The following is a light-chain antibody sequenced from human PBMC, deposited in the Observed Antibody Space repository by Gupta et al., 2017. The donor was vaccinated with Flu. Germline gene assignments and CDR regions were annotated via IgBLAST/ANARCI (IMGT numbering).Light chain of an antibody. CDR2: KAS. V-gene: IGKV1-5*03. Sequence: GDRVTITCRASQSISTSLAWYQQKPGKAPKLLIYKASSLESGVPSRFSGSGSGTEFTLTISSLQPDEFATYYCQQYNTYAWTFGQGTKVEVK. CDR3: QQYNTYAWT. J-gene: IGKJ1*01. CDR1: QSISTS.